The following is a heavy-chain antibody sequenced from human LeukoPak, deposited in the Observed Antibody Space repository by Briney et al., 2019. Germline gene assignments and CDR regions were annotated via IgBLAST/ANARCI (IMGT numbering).Heavy chain of an antibody. J-gene: IGHJ6*02. D-gene: IGHD2-15*01. CDR2: ISYDGSNK. Sequence: GGSLRLSCAASGFTFSSYAMHWVRQAPGKGLEWVAVISYDGSNKYYADSVKGRFTISRDNAKNSLYLQMNSLRAEDTAVYYCARGPHCSGGSCYYYYYGMDVWGQGTTVTVSS. CDR3: ARGPHCSGGSCYYYYYGMDV. CDR1: GFTFSSYA. V-gene: IGHV3-30-3*01.